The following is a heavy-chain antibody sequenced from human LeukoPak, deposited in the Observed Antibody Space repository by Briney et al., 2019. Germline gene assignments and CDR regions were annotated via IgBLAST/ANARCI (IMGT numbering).Heavy chain of an antibody. J-gene: IGHJ6*02. V-gene: IGHV3-11*01. Sequence: PGGSLRLSCAASGFTFSDYYMSWIRQAPGKGLEWVSYISSSGSTIYYADSVKGRFTISRDNAKNSLYLQMNSLRAEDTAVYYCARVQQLSSSFGMDVWGQGTTVTVSS. CDR2: ISSSGSTI. CDR3: ARVQQLSSSFGMDV. CDR1: GFTFSDYY. D-gene: IGHD6-13*01.